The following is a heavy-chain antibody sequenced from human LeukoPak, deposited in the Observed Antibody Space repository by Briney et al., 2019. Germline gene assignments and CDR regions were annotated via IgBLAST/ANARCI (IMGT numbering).Heavy chain of an antibody. Sequence: SETLSLTCTVSGGSINTKTHYWACIRQTPGKGLEWIGSVLYNGNTYYNPSLKSRVTISVDTSKNQFSLRLTSVTAADTAVYYCAKHGEDDSGYYADFFDHYGQGTLVTVSS. CDR2: VLYNGNT. CDR3: AKHGEDDSGYYADFFDH. V-gene: IGHV4-39*01. CDR1: GGSINTKTHY. J-gene: IGHJ4*02. D-gene: IGHD3-22*01.